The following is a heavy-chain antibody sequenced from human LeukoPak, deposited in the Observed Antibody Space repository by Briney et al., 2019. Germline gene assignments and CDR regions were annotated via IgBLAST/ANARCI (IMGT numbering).Heavy chain of an antibody. V-gene: IGHV1-2*02. D-gene: IGHD4-17*01. CDR3: ATDYGDYESGY. J-gene: IGHJ4*02. CDR2: INPNSGGT. Sequence: ASVKVSCKASGYTFTDYYMHWVRQAPGQGVEWMGWINPNSGGTDYAQKFQGRVTMTRDTSISTAYMELSRLRSDDTAVYYCATDYGDYESGYWGQGTLVTVSS. CDR1: GYTFTDYY.